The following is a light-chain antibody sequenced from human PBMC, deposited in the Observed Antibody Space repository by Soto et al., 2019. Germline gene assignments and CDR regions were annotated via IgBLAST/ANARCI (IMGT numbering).Light chain of an antibody. CDR3: SSYTSTNTVI. CDR1: SSDVGAYNY. J-gene: IGLJ2*01. CDR2: RVT. Sequence: QSALTQPASVSGSPGQSITISFTGSSSDVGAYNYVSWYQHHPGEAPKLIIYRVTKRPSGVSSRFSASKSGNTASLTISGLQAEDECHYYCSSYTSTNTVIFGGGTKLTVL. V-gene: IGLV2-14*01.